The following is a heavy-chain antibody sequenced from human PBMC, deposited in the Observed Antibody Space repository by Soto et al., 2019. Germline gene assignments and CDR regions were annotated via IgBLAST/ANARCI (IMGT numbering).Heavy chain of an antibody. V-gene: IGHV3-21*01. CDR1: GFTFSSYS. CDR3: ARDITGFDY. D-gene: IGHD1-20*01. CDR2: ISSSSSYI. J-gene: IGHJ4*02. Sequence: WVSLRLSWVASGFTFSSYSMNWVRQAPGKGLEWVSSISSSSSYIYYADSVKGRFTISRDNAKNSLYLQMNSLRAEDTAVYYCARDITGFDYWGKGTLVTVSS.